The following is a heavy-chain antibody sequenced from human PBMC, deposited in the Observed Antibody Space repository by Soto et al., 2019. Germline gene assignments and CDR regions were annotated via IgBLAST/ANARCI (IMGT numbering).Heavy chain of an antibody. J-gene: IGHJ6*03. CDR2: ISAYNGNT. CDR3: ARDKSMPRKNYMDV. V-gene: IGHV1-18*01. Sequence: ASVKVSCKASGYTFTSYGISWVRQAPGQGLEWMGWISAYNGNTNYAQKLQGRVTMTTDTPTSTAYMELRSLRSDDTAVYYCARDKSMPRKNYMDVWGKGTTVTVSS. CDR1: GYTFTSYG. D-gene: IGHD2-2*01.